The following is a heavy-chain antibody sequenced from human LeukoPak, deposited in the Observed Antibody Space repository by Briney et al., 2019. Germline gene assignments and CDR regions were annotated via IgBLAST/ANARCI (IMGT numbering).Heavy chain of an antibody. CDR3: AKGSTNARPYYFDY. Sequence: GGSLRLSCAASEFTFSTYIMSWVRQAPGRGLEWVSAIAGDSGSTYHADSATGRFTISRDNSKNTLYLQMNSLRAEDTAVYYCAKGSTNARPYYFDYWGQGSLVTVSS. CDR1: EFTFSTYI. J-gene: IGHJ4*02. CDR2: IAGDSGST. V-gene: IGHV3-23*01. D-gene: IGHD2-8*01.